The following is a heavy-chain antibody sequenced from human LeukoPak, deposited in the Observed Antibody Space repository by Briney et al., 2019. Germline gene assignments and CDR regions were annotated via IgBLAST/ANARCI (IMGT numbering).Heavy chain of an antibody. Sequence: GESLKISCEGSGYSFTNYWIGWVRQMPGRGLEWMGLIYPGDSDTKYSPSFQGQVTISADTSISTAYLQWSSLKASDAAMYYCATGRRPIGSYDVAYWGQGTLVTVSS. V-gene: IGHV5-51*01. CDR1: GYSFTNYW. CDR3: ATGRRPIGSYDVAY. CDR2: IYPGDSDT. D-gene: IGHD1-26*01. J-gene: IGHJ4*02.